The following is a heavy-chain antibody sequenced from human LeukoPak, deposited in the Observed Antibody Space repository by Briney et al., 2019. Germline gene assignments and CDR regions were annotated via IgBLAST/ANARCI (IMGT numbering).Heavy chain of an antibody. D-gene: IGHD3-10*01. V-gene: IGHV5-51*01. CDR1: GYSFTNYW. CDR3: ATYAGSSSKYFRD. J-gene: IGHJ1*01. Sequence: GESLKISCKASGYSFTNYWIGWVRQMPGKGLEWIGIIYPGDSDTRYSPSFQGQVTISADKSISTACLQRSSLQASDTAIYYCATYAGSSSKYFRDWGQGTLVTVSS. CDR2: IYPGDSDT.